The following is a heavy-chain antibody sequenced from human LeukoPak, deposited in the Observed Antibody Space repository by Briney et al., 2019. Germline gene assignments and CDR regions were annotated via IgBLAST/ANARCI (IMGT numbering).Heavy chain of an antibody. CDR1: GFTFSSYW. CDR3: ARAYYYDSSGYSHYFDY. J-gene: IGHJ4*02. V-gene: IGHV3-7*01. D-gene: IGHD3-22*01. Sequence: PGGSLRLSCAASGFTFSSYWMSWVRQAPGKGLEWVANIKQDGSEKYYVDSVKGRFTISRDNAKNSLYLQMNSLRAEDTAVYYCARAYYYDSSGYSHYFDYWGQGTPVTVSS. CDR2: IKQDGSEK.